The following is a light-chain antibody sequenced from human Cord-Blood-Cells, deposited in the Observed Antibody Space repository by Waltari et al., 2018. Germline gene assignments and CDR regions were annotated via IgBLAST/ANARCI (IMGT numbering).Light chain of an antibody. Sequence: QSALTQPPSASGSPGQSVTISCPGTSSDVGGYNYVSWYQQHTGKAPKLMIYEVSKRPSGVPDRFSGSKSGNTASLTVSGLQAEDEADYYCSSYAGSNNVFGTGTKVTVL. CDR1: SSDVGGYNY. V-gene: IGLV2-8*01. J-gene: IGLJ1*01. CDR3: SSYAGSNNV. CDR2: EVS.